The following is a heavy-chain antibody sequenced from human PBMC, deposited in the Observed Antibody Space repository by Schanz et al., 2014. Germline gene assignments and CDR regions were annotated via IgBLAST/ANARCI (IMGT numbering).Heavy chain of an antibody. Sequence: QVQLQESGPGLVKPSATLSLTCNVSGDSMSSGGYYWNWIRQHPGKGLEWIGYIYDSGNTYYNPSLKSRVTMSIDTSENQFSLNLRSVTGADTAVYYCASTHWFGSGTTIVDYWGQGTLVTVSS. CDR1: GDSMSSGGYY. CDR3: ASTHWFGSGTTIVDY. CDR2: IYDSGNT. D-gene: IGHD3-10*01. J-gene: IGHJ4*02. V-gene: IGHV4-31*03.